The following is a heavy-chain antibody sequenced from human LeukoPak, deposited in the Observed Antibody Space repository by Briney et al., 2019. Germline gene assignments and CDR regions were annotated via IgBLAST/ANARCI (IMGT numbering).Heavy chain of an antibody. Sequence: SVKVSCKASGGTFSSYAISWERQAPGQGLEWMGGIIPIFGTANYAQKFQGRVTITADESTSTAYMELSSLRSEDTAVYYCARESGYSYGSLDYWGQGTLVTVSS. J-gene: IGHJ4*02. D-gene: IGHD5-18*01. CDR2: IIPIFGTA. V-gene: IGHV1-69*13. CDR1: GGTFSSYA. CDR3: ARESGYSYGSLDY.